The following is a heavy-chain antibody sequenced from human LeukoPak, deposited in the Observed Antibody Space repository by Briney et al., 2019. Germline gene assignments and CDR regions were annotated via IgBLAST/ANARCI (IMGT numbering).Heavy chain of an antibody. Sequence: KTPETLSLTCTVSGGSISSYYWSWIRQPPGEGLEWIGEINHSGSTNYNPSLKSRVSISVDTSKNQFSLKLTSVTAADTAMYFCARRPKSFDYWGQGTLVTVSS. CDR1: GGSISSYY. V-gene: IGHV4-34*01. CDR2: INHSGST. CDR3: ARRPKSFDY. D-gene: IGHD6-6*01. J-gene: IGHJ4*02.